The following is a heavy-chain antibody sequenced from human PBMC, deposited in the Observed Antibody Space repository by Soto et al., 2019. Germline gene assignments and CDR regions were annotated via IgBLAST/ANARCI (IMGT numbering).Heavy chain of an antibody. D-gene: IGHD6-19*01. CDR3: ARVPRPYSSGWYVFDY. Sequence: QVQLVESGGGVVQPGRSLRLSCAASGFTFSSYAMHWVRQAPGKGLEWVAVISYDGSNKYYADSVKGRFTISRDNSKNTLYLQMNSLRAEDTAVYYCARVPRPYSSGWYVFDYWGQGTLVTVSS. CDR1: GFTFSSYA. V-gene: IGHV3-30-3*01. J-gene: IGHJ4*02. CDR2: ISYDGSNK.